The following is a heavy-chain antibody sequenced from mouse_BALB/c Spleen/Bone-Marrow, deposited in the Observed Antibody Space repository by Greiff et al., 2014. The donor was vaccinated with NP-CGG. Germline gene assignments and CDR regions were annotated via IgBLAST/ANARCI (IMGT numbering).Heavy chain of an antibody. CDR2: IRNKANGYTT. V-gene: IGHV7-3*02. CDR3: ARDSSSTVSHFDY. CDR1: GFTFTDYY. Sequence: EVHLAESGGGLVQPGGSLRLSCATSGFTFTDYYMNWVRQPPGKALEWLGFIRNKANGYTTEYSASVKGRFTISRDNSQSILYLQMNTLRAEDSATYYCARDSSSTVSHFDYWGQGTTLTVSS. D-gene: IGHD1-1*01. J-gene: IGHJ2*01.